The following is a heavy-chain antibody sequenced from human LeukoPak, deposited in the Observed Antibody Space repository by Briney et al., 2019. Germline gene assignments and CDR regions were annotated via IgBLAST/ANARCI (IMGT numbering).Heavy chain of an antibody. CDR1: GFTFSSYG. Sequence: TGGSLRLSCAASGFTFSSYGMSWVRQAPGKGLEWIGEINHSGSTNYNPSLKSRFTISVDTSKNQFSLKLTSVTAADTAVYYCARSEYTAMVTSWFDPWGQGTLVTVSS. J-gene: IGHJ5*02. D-gene: IGHD5-18*01. V-gene: IGHV4-34*01. CDR2: INHSGST. CDR3: ARSEYTAMVTSWFDP.